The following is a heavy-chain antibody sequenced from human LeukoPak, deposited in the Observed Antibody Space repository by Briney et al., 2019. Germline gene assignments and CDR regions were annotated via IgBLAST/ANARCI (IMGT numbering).Heavy chain of an antibody. CDR1: GGSISSSSHY. J-gene: IGHJ6*03. D-gene: IGHD1-26*01. CDR2: IYYSGST. Sequence: PSETLSLTCTVSGGSISSSSHYWGWIRQPPGKGLEWIGSIYYSGSTYYNPSLKSRVTISVDTSKNQFSLKLSSVTAADTAVYYCARHLKGWNLVGARDYYYYYMDVWGKGTTVTVSS. V-gene: IGHV4-39*01. CDR3: ARHLKGWNLVGARDYYYYYMDV.